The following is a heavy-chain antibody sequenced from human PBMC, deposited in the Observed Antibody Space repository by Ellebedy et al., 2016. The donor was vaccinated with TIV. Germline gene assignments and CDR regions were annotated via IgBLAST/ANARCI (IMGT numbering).Heavy chain of an antibody. CDR1: GGTFSSYA. J-gene: IGHJ4*02. CDR2: IIPIFGTA. D-gene: IGHD3-22*01. V-gene: IGHV1-69*13. Sequence: SVKVSXXASGGTFSSYAISWVRQAPGQGLEWMGGIIPIFGTANYAQKFQGRVTITADESTSTAYMELSSLRSEDTAVYYCARSTYYYDSSGYYPPFDYWGQGTLVTVFS. CDR3: ARSTYYYDSSGYYPPFDY.